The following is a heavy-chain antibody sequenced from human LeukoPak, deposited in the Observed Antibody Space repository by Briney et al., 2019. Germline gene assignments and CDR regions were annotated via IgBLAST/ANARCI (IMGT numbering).Heavy chain of an antibody. V-gene: IGHV1-8*03. D-gene: IGHD3-9*01. CDR3: ATAYYDILTGPDYFDY. CDR2: MNPNSGNT. Sequence: ASVKVSCKASGYTFTSYDINWVRQATGQGLEWMGWMNPNSGNTGYAQKFQGRVTITRNTSISTAYMELSSLRSEDTAVYYCATAYYDILTGPDYFDYWGQGTLVTVSS. J-gene: IGHJ4*02. CDR1: GYTFTSYD.